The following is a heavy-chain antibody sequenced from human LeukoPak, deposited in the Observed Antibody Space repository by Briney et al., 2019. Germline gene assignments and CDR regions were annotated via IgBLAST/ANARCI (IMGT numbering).Heavy chain of an antibody. Sequence: GGSLRLSCAASGFTFSSYWMHWVRQAPGKGLVWVSRINSDGSSTSYADSVKGRFTISRDNAKNSLYLQMNSLRAEDTAVYYCARGPYASGSYGRRGWVHYMDVWGKGTTVTISS. V-gene: IGHV3-74*01. CDR1: GFTFSSYW. J-gene: IGHJ6*03. CDR3: ARGPYASGSYGRRGWVHYMDV. CDR2: INSDGSST. D-gene: IGHD3-10*01.